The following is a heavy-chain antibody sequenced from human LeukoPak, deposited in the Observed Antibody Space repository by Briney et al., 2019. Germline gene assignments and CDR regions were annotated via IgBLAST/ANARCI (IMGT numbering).Heavy chain of an antibody. D-gene: IGHD5-12*01. V-gene: IGHV4-59*01. CDR3: ARDQTAGYDPTLPYYYYMDV. CDR2: IYYSGST. CDR1: GGSISSYY. Sequence: PSETLSLTCTVSGGSISSYYWSWIRQPPGKGLEWIGYIYYSGSTNYNPSLKSRVTISVDTSKNQFSLKLSSVTAADTAVYYCARDQTAGYDPTLPYYYYMDVWGKGTTVTVSS. J-gene: IGHJ6*03.